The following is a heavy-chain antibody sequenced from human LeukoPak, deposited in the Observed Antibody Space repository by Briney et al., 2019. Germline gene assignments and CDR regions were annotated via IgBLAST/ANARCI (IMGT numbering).Heavy chain of an antibody. V-gene: IGHV3-30-3*01. CDR1: GFTFSSYA. Sequence: PGRSLRLSRAASGFTFSSYAMHWVRQAPGKGLEWVAVISYDGSNKYYADSVKGRFTISRDNSKNTLYLQMNSLRAEDTAVYYCARDPGIVGATDWFDPWGQGTLVTVSS. J-gene: IGHJ5*02. D-gene: IGHD1-26*01. CDR2: ISYDGSNK. CDR3: ARDPGIVGATDWFDP.